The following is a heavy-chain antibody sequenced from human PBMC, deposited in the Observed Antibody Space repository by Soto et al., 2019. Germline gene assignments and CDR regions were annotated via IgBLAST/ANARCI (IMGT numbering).Heavy chain of an antibody. Sequence: SETLSLTCTVSGGSISSGDYYWSWIRQPPGKGLEWIGYIYYSGSTYYNPSLKSRVTISVDTSKTQFSLKLSSVTAAATAVYYCARVGGFGATTIDYWGQGTLVTVSS. J-gene: IGHJ4*02. V-gene: IGHV4-30-4*01. D-gene: IGHD3-10*01. CDR1: GGSISSGDYY. CDR3: ARVGGFGATTIDY. CDR2: IYYSGST.